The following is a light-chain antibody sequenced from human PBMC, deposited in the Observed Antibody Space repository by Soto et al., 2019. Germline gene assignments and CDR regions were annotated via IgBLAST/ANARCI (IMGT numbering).Light chain of an antibody. CDR3: QQYGSSPPT. CDR2: DAS. J-gene: IGKJ1*01. V-gene: IGKV3-20*01. Sequence: EIVLTQSPATLSLSPGERATLSCRASQSVTSSYVAWYQQKPGQTPRLLFYDASSRATGIPDRFSGSGSGTDFTLTISRLEPEDFAVYYCQQYGSSPPTFGQGTKVEFK. CDR1: QSVTSSY.